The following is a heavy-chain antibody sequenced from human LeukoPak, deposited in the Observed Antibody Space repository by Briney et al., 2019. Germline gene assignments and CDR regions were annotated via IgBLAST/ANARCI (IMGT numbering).Heavy chain of an antibody. J-gene: IGHJ6*02. CDR2: IFSNDET. CDR3: ARIGYYYGMDV. V-gene: IGHV2-26*01. Sequence: SGPTLLHPTAALTLTFTVSGFSLGNARMGVRWIRQPPEKALEWLAHIFSNDETSYSTSLKSRLTISKDTSKSQVVLTMTNMDPVDTATYYCARIGYYYGMDVWGQGTTVTVSS. CDR1: GFSLGNARMG.